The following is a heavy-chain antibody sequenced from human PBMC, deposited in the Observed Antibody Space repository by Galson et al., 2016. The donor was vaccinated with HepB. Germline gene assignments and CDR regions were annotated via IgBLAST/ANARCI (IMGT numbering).Heavy chain of an antibody. J-gene: IGHJ4*02. CDR1: GFTFSSYA. CDR2: ISGSGGST. D-gene: IGHD2-21*02. V-gene: IGHV3-23*01. Sequence: SLRLSCAASGFTFSSYAMNWVRQAPGKGLEWVSGISGSGGSTYYADSVKGRFTISRDNSKNTLYLQMNSLRAEDTAVYYCAKDPIQCGGDCTRASYYFDYWGQGTLVTVSS. CDR3: AKDPIQCGGDCTRASYYFDY.